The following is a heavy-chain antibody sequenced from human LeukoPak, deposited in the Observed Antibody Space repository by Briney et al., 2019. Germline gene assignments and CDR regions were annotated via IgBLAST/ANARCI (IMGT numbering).Heavy chain of an antibody. CDR3: ARLRYYYDSSGPPKDAFDI. J-gene: IGHJ3*02. V-gene: IGHV5-51*01. CDR2: IYPGDSDT. CDR1: GYSFTSYW. Sequence: GESLKISCKGSGYSFTSYWIGWVRQMPGKGLEWMGIIYPGDSDTRYSPSFQGQVTTSADKSISTAYLQWSSLKASDTAMYYCARLRYYYDSSGPPKDAFDIWGQGTMVTVSS. D-gene: IGHD3-22*01.